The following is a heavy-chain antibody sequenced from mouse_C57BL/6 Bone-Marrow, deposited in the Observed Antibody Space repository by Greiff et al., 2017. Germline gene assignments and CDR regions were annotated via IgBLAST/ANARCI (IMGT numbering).Heavy chain of an antibody. CDR3: ARFDGGPDY. V-gene: IGHV1-81*01. Sequence: QVQLKQSGAELARPGASVKLSCKASGYTFTSYGISWVKQRTGQGLEWIGEIYPRSGNTYYNEKFKGKATLTADKSSSTAYMELRSLTSEDSAVYFCARFDGGPDYWGQGTTLTVSS. D-gene: IGHD2-3*01. J-gene: IGHJ2*01. CDR1: GYTFTSYG. CDR2: IYPRSGNT.